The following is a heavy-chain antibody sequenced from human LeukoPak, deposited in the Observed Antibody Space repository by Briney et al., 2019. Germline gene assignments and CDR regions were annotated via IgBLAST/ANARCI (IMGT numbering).Heavy chain of an antibody. Sequence: GGSLRLSCAASGFTFSSYGMHWVRRAPGKGLEWVAVISYDGSNKYYADSVKGRFTISRDNSKNTLYLQMNSLRAEDTAVYYCAKKGGFFDYWGQGTLVTVSS. CDR2: ISYDGSNK. V-gene: IGHV3-30*18. CDR3: AKKGGFFDY. D-gene: IGHD3-16*01. CDR1: GFTFSSYG. J-gene: IGHJ4*02.